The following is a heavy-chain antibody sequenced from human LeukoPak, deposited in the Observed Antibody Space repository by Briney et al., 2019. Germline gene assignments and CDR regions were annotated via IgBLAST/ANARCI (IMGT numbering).Heavy chain of an antibody. V-gene: IGHV1-46*01. D-gene: IGHD6-19*01. CDR2: INPSGGST. J-gene: IGHJ4*02. Sequence: ASVKVSCKASGYTFTGYYMHWVRQAPGQGLEWMGWINPSGGSTTYAQKFQGRVTMTRDMSTSTVYMELSSLRSEDTAVYYCARRKGVAVPGLGYWGQGTLVTVSS. CDR3: ARRKGVAVPGLGY. CDR1: GYTFTGYY.